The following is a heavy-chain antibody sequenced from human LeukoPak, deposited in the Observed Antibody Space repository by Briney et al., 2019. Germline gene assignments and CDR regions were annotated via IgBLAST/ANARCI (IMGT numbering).Heavy chain of an antibody. CDR2: ISSSSSYI. CDR3: AREPDIVVVPAAMFDY. D-gene: IGHD2-2*01. V-gene: IGHV3-21*01. Sequence: GGSLRLSCAASGFTFSSYSMNWVRQAPGKGLEWVSSISSSSSYIYYADSVKGRFTISRDSAKNSLYLQMNSLRAEDTAVYYCAREPDIVVVPAAMFDYWGQGTLVTVSS. J-gene: IGHJ4*02. CDR1: GFTFSSYS.